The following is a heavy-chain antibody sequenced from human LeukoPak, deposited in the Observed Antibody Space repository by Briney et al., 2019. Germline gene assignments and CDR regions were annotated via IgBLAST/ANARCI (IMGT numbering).Heavy chain of an antibody. D-gene: IGHD7-27*01. CDR1: GGSVSDYY. CDR2: IYYTGST. Sequence: SETLSHTCTGSGGSVSDYYWSGIRQSPGKGLEWIGYIYYTGSTSYNPSLRSRVTMSADTSKNQFSLKLSSVTAADTAVYYCASRKLGNDYWGQGTLVTLSS. V-gene: IGHV4-59*02. CDR3: ASRKLGNDY. J-gene: IGHJ4*02.